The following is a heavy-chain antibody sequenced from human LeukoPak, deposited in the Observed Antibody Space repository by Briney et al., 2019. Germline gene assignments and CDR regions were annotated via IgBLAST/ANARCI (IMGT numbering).Heavy chain of an antibody. CDR3: ARTGLAWAYGSGSYRRSGFDP. CDR2: MNPNSGNT. V-gene: IGHV1-8*01. J-gene: IGHJ5*02. CDR1: GYTFTSYD. Sequence: AASVKVSCKASGYTFTSYDINWVRRATGQGLEWMGWMNPNSGNTGYAQKFQGRVTMTRNTSISTAYMELSSLRSEDTAVYYCARTGLAWAYGSGSYRRSGFDPWGQGTLVTVSS. D-gene: IGHD3-10*01.